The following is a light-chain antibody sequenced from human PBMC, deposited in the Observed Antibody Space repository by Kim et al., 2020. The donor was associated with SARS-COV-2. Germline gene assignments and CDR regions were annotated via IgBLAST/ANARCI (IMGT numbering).Light chain of an antibody. CDR3: QQYGSSPLMYT. CDR2: GAS. Sequence: PGERATLSCRASQSVSSSYLAWYQQKPGQAPRLLIYGASSRATGIPDRFSGSGSGTDFTLTISRLEPEDFAVYYCQQYGSSPLMYTFGQGTKLEIK. V-gene: IGKV3-20*01. J-gene: IGKJ2*01. CDR1: QSVSSSY.